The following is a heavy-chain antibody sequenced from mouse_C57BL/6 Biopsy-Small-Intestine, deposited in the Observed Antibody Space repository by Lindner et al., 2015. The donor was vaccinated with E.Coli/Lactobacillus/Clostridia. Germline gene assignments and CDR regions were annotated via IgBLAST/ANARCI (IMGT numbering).Heavy chain of an antibody. D-gene: IGHD1-1*01. CDR2: IXPFFRTA. CDR1: GGTFTSYV. J-gene: IGHJ1*01. Sequence: SVKVSCKASGGTFTSYVFSWVRQAPGQGLEWMGGIXPFFRTADYAQNFQGRVTITADQSTSTAYMELSSLISDDTAVYYCAGGPLDSSPMGDGMDVWGQGTTVTVSS. V-gene: IGHV1S61*01. CDR3: AGGPLDSSPMGDGMDV.